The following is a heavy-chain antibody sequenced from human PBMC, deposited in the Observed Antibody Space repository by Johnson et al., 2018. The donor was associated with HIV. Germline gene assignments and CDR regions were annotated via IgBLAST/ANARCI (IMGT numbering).Heavy chain of an antibody. CDR3: ARGSSGSFDL. J-gene: IGHJ3*01. Sequence: QMQLVESGGGVVQPGRSLRLSCAASGFTFSSYAMHWVRQAPGKGLEWVAVISYDGSNKYYADSVKGRFSISRDNSKNTRYLQMNSLRAEDTAVYYCARGSSGSFDLWGRGTMVTVSS. V-gene: IGHV3-30-3*01. CDR1: GFTFSSYA. CDR2: ISYDGSNK. D-gene: IGHD6-6*01.